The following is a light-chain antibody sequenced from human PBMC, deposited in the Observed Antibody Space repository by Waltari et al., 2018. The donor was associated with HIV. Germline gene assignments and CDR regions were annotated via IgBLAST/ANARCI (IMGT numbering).Light chain of an antibody. CDR2: NVS. V-gene: IGLV2-14*01. CDR1: SSDVGGYNF. Sequence: QSALTPSASVSGSPGQSITISCPGTSSDVGGYNFVSWYQQHPGKAPKLVIYNVSNRPSGVSNRFSGSKSGNTASLTISGLQAEDEAEYYCSSYTSSNTVIFGGGTRVTVL. J-gene: IGLJ2*01. CDR3: SSYTSSNTVI.